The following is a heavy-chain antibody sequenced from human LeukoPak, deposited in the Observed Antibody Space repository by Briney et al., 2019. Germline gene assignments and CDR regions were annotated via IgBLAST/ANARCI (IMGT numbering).Heavy chain of an antibody. V-gene: IGHV3-23*01. CDR2: ISRSRGDT. D-gene: IGHD4-23*01. J-gene: IGHJ5*02. CDR3: AKEGNFAGNSIPGS. Sequence: GGSLRLSCAASGFTFSDHAMSWVRQAPGKGLDWVSTISRSRGDTYYADSVKGRFTISRDNSKDILYLEVSSLRVDDTAVYYCAKEGNFAGNSIPGSWGQGTLVTVSS. CDR1: GFTFSDHA.